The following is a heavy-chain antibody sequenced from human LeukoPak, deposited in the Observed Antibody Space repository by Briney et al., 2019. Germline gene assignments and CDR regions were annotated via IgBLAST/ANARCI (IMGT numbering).Heavy chain of an antibody. CDR2: INPNSGGT. J-gene: IGHJ6*02. CDR1: GYTFTGYY. D-gene: IGHD2-2*02. Sequence: ASVKVSRKASGYTFTGYYMHWVRQAPGQGLEWMGWINPNSGGTNYAQKFQGWVTTTRDTSISTAYMELSRLRSDDTAVYYCARDGRYCSSTSCYSRLGYYGMDVWGQGTTVTVSS. CDR3: ARDGRYCSSTSCYSRLGYYGMDV. V-gene: IGHV1-2*04.